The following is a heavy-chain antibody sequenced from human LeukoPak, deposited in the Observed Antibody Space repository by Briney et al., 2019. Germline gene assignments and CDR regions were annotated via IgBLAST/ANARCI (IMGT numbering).Heavy chain of an antibody. Sequence: ASVKVSCKASGYTFTSHAMHWVRQAPGQRFEWMGWINAGNGNTKYSQKFQGRVTITRDTSASTAYMELSSLRSEDTAVYYCARGDHCSSTSCYGRYYFDYWGQGTLVTVSS. CDR2: INAGNGNT. CDR1: GYTFTSHA. J-gene: IGHJ4*02. CDR3: ARGDHCSSTSCYGRYYFDY. V-gene: IGHV1-3*01. D-gene: IGHD2-2*01.